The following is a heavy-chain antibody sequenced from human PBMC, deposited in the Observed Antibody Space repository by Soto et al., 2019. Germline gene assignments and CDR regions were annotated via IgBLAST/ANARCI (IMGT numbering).Heavy chain of an antibody. D-gene: IGHD2-21*01. J-gene: IGHJ6*02. Sequence: ASVKVSCKASGYTFTSYAMHWVRQAPGQRLEWMGWINAGSGYTKYSQKFQGRVTITRDTSASTAYMELSSLRSEDTAVYYCARDLLLGGDYYYHGMDVCGPRSTVPVS. CDR1: GYTFTSYA. CDR2: INAGSGYT. V-gene: IGHV1-3*01. CDR3: ARDLLLGGDYYYHGMDV.